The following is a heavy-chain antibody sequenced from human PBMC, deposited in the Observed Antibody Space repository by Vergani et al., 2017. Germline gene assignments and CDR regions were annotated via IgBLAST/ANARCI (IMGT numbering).Heavy chain of an antibody. CDR1: GYSIGSGFY. CDR2: IHNRGKT. Sequence: QVRLEESGPGLVKPSETLSLTCSVSGYSIGSGFYWAWIRQSPGEGLQWLTSIHNRGKTYHNPPLKSRVSFSLDTSQNRFSLNLTSVTATDTAVYYCARSQGDYWYFYLWGPASLVTVSS. D-gene: IGHD2-21*01. CDR3: ARSQGDYWYFYL. V-gene: IGHV4-38-2*01. J-gene: IGHJ2*01.